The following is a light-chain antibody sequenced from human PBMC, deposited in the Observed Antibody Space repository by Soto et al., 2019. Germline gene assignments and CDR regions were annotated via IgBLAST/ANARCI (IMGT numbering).Light chain of an antibody. CDR2: GAS. CDR1: QSVGSN. J-gene: IGKJ1*01. CDR3: QQYNNWPTWT. Sequence: EIVMTQSPATLSVSPGERVTLSCRARQSVGSNLAWYQQKPGQAPRLLIYGASTRATGIPARFSGSGSETEFTHTISSLQAEDSAVYFCQQYNNWPTWTFGQGTKVDIK. V-gene: IGKV3-15*01.